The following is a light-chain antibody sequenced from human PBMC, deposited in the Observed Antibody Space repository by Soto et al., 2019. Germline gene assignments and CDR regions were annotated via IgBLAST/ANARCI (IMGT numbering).Light chain of an antibody. CDR1: QSVSSN. Sequence: SQSPGALSLSIGERATLSCRASQSVSSNLAWYQQKPVQAPRLLIYGASTRATGIPARFSGSGSGTEFTLTISSLQSEDFAVYYCQQYNNWPYPFGQGS. V-gene: IGKV3-15*01. CDR2: GAS. J-gene: IGKJ2*01. CDR3: QQYNNWPYP.